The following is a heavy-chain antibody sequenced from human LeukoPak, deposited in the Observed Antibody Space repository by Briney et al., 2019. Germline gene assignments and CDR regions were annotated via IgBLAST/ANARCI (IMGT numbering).Heavy chain of an antibody. V-gene: IGHV4-34*01. Sequence: SETLSPTCAVYGGSFSGYYWSWIRQPPGKGLEWIGEINHSGSTNYNTSLKSRVTISVDTSKNQFSLKLSSVTAAATAVYYCARVPEKFEWLPDYWGQGTLVTVSS. CDR3: ARVPEKFEWLPDY. CDR2: INHSGST. D-gene: IGHD5-12*01. CDR1: GGSFSGYY. J-gene: IGHJ4*02.